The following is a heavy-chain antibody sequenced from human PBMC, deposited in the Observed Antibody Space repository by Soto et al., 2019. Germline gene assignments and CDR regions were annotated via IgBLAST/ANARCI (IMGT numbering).Heavy chain of an antibody. J-gene: IGHJ6*02. CDR3: ARDDPVFGAIPRMDI. V-gene: IGHV3-21*02. CDR2: ITSSSSRNI. Sequence: EVQLVESGGGLVKPGVSLRLSCSASGFPFSTYTMYWVRQAPGKGLEWVSSITSSSSRNIFYADSVKGRFTISRDNANNMIFLQMNNLRVEDTAVYYCARDDPVFGAIPRMDIWGHGTTVTVSS. D-gene: IGHD3-3*01. CDR1: GFPFSTYT.